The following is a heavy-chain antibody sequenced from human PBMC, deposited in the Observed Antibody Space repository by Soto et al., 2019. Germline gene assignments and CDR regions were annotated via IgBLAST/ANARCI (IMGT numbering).Heavy chain of an antibody. V-gene: IGHV4-31*03. CDR3: ARLGAQEIDP. Sequence: SETLSLTCTVSGGSISSGGYYWNWIRQHPGKGLEWIGYIYYSGSTYYNPSLKSRVTISVDTSKNQFSLKLSSVTAADTAVYYCARLGAQEIDPWGQGTLVTVSS. CDR1: GGSISSGGYY. D-gene: IGHD3-16*01. J-gene: IGHJ5*02. CDR2: IYYSGST.